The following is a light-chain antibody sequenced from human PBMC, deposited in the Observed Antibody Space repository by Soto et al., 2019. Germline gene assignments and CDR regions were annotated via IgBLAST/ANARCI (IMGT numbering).Light chain of an antibody. V-gene: IGLV2-23*01. Sequence: QSALTQPASVSGSPGQSITISCTGTSSDVGSYNLVSWYQLHPGKAPKLMIYEGSKRPSGVSNRFSGSKSGNTASLTISGLQPEDEADYYCCSYAGSSTYVVFGGGTKLTVL. CDR2: EGS. CDR1: SSDVGSYNL. J-gene: IGLJ2*01. CDR3: CSYAGSSTYVV.